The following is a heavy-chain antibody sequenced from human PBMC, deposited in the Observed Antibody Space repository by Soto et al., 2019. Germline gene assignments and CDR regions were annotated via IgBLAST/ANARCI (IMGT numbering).Heavy chain of an antibody. CDR3: ARGSTDSYPGSRIFDF. CDR1: GITFGSLA. J-gene: IGHJ4*02. Sequence: VGSLRFSWLPPGITFGSLARAGSGQAPGEGLEWVSTITDTGGDTKYADSVRGRFTMSRDNSKKTLYLQMNSLRVEDSALYYCARGSTDSYPGSRIFDFWGRGTLVTVSS. D-gene: IGHD3-10*01. CDR2: ITDTGGDT. V-gene: IGHV3-23*01.